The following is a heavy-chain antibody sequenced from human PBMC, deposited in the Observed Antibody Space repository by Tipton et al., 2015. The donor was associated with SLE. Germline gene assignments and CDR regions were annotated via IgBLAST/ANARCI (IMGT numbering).Heavy chain of an antibody. J-gene: IGHJ4*02. D-gene: IGHD3-22*01. V-gene: IGHV3-53*01. CDR1: GFTVSSNY. Sequence: SLRLSCAASGFTVSSNYMSWVRQAPGKGLEWVSVIYSGGSTYYADSVKGRFTISRDNSKNTLYLQMNSLRAEDTAVYYCAKGHYYDSSGPGYWGQGTLVTVSS. CDR2: IYSGGST. CDR3: AKGHYYDSSGPGY.